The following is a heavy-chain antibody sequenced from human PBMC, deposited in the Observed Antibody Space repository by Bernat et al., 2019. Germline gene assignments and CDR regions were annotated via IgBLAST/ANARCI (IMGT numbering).Heavy chain of an antibody. Sequence: QLHLQESGPGLVKASETLSLTCTVSGASISSTSYYWGWIRQPPGKGLEWIGSIYYSGSTYYNPSLKSRVTISVDTSKNQFSLKLSSVTAADTAVYYCARIAAAGPFDYWGQGTLVTVSS. CDR3: ARIAAAGPFDY. D-gene: IGHD6-13*01. CDR2: IYYSGST. V-gene: IGHV4-39*01. CDR1: GASISSTSYY. J-gene: IGHJ4*02.